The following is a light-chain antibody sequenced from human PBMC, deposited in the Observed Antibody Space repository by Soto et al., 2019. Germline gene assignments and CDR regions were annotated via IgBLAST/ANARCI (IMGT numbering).Light chain of an antibody. Sequence: DIQMTQSPSSLSASVGDRVTITCQASQSISSFLNWYQQKPGKAPTLLIYAVASLQRGVPASFSGSGSGTDVTLTITSLQPEAFATYYCQQSYNTPRTFGQGTKVENK. V-gene: IGKV1-39*01. CDR1: QSISSF. J-gene: IGKJ1*01. CDR3: QQSYNTPRT. CDR2: AVA.